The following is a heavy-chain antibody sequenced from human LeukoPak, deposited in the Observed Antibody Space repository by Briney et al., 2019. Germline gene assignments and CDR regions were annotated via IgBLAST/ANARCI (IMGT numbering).Heavy chain of an antibody. CDR2: IKQDGSKK. V-gene: IGHV3-7*04. Sequence: GGSLRLSCAASGFTFSDYYMTWVRQAPGKGLEWVANIKQDGSKKSYVDSVKGRFTISRDNAKNSLYLQMNSLRAEDTAIYYCTRVGYIDEGIDYWGQGTLVTVSS. J-gene: IGHJ4*02. D-gene: IGHD5-24*01. CDR3: TRVGYIDEGIDY. CDR1: GFTFSDYY.